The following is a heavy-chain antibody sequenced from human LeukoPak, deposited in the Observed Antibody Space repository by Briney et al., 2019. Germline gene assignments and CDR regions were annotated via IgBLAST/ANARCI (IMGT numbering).Heavy chain of an antibody. D-gene: IGHD2-2*01. CDR3: ARRALGYCSSTSCAGRYWFDP. V-gene: IGHV4-34*01. J-gene: IGHJ5*02. CDR1: GGSFSGYY. CDR2: INHSGST. Sequence: PSETLSLTCAVYGGSFSGYYWSWIRQPPGKGLEWIGEINHSGSTNYNPSLKSRVTISVDTSKNQFSLKLSSVTAADTAVYYCARRALGYCSSTSCAGRYWFDPWGQGTLVTVSS.